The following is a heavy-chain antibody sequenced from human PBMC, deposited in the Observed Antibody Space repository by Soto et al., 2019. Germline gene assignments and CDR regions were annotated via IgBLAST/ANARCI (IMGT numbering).Heavy chain of an antibody. J-gene: IGHJ4*02. CDR2: ISSSGGST. V-gene: IGHV3-23*01. D-gene: IGHD5-12*01. CDR3: AKVSRREDTLLANYFDY. Sequence: EVQLLESGGGLVQPGGSLRLSCAASGFTFSSYAMTWVRRAPGKGLEWVSAISSSGGSTSYADSVKGRFTISRDNSKKTLYLQMSSLRAEDTATYHCAKVSRREDTLLANYFDYWGRGILVTVSS. CDR1: GFTFSSYA.